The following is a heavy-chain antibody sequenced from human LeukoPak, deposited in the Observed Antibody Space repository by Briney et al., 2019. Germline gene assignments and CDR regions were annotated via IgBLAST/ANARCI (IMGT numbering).Heavy chain of an antibody. V-gene: IGHV4-4*07. J-gene: IGHJ5*02. D-gene: IGHD2-2*01. CDR2: IYTSGST. CDR3: ARPLHCSSTTCYDWFDP. Sequence: SETLSLTCTVSGGSISSYYWSWIRQPAGKGLEWIGRIYTSGSTNYNPSLKSRVTMSVDTSKNQFSPKLSSVTAADTAIYYCARPLHCSSTTCYDWFDPWGQGTLVTVSS. CDR1: GGSISSYY.